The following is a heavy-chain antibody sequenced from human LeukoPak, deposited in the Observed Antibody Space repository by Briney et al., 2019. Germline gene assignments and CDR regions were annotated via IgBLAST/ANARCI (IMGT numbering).Heavy chain of an antibody. CDR3: AREPGQLDY. V-gene: IGHV4-61*02. D-gene: IGHD5-18*01. CDR1: GDSISSGSYY. J-gene: IGHJ4*02. CDR2: IYTTGST. Sequence: SQPLSLTCTVSGDSISSGSYYWSWIRQPAGRGLEWIGRIYTTGSTNYNPSLKSRVTISVDTSKNQFSLKLSSVTAADTAVYYCAREPGQLDYRGQGTLVTVSS.